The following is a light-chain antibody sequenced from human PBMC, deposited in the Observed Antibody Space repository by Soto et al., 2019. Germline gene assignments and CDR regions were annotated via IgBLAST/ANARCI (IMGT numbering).Light chain of an antibody. J-gene: IGKJ3*01. V-gene: IGKV2-28*01. CDR2: LGS. CDR1: QSLWLSNEYNY. CDR3: MQALHTPRFT. Sequence: DMVRTHSHLSFPVTPGEPASISCRSSQSLWLSNEYNYLDWYLQKPGQSPQLLIYLGSNRASGVPDRFSGSGSGTDFTLKISRVEAEDVGVYYCMQALHTPRFTFGPGTKVDIK.